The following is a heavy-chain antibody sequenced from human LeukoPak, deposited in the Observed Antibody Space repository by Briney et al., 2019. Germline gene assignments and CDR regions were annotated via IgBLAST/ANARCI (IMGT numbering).Heavy chain of an antibody. CDR2: IKQDGSEK. J-gene: IGHJ4*02. Sequence: GGSLRLSCAASGFTFSYYWMNWVRQAPGKGLEWVANIKQDGSEKYYVDSVKGRFTISRDNGKNSLYLQMNSLRAEDTAVYYCARGRGALDYWGQGTLVTVSS. CDR3: ARGRGALDY. CDR1: GFTFSYYW. D-gene: IGHD3-10*01. V-gene: IGHV3-7*04.